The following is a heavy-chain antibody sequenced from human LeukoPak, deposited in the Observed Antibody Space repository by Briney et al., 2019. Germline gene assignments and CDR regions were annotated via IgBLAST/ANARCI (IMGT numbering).Heavy chain of an antibody. J-gene: IGHJ4*02. Sequence: GGSPRLSCAASGFTFSSYAMSWVRQAPGKGLEWVSAISGSGGSTYYADSVKGRFTISRDNSKNTLHLQMNSLRAEDTAVYYCARGRATGKGYYFDYWGQGTLVTVSS. CDR3: ARGRATGKGYYFDY. CDR2: ISGSGGST. V-gene: IGHV3-23*01. CDR1: GFTFSSYA. D-gene: IGHD1-1*01.